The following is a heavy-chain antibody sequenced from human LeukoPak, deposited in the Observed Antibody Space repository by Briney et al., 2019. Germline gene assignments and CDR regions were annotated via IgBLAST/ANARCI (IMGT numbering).Heavy chain of an antibody. CDR1: GFTFSSYS. CDR3: AKDNPLDY. J-gene: IGHJ4*02. V-gene: IGHV3-30*02. D-gene: IGHD1-14*01. CDR2: IRYDGNNK. Sequence: PGGSLRLSCAASGFTFSSYSMNWVRQAPGKGLEWVAFIRYDGNNKLYADSVKGRFTISRDNSKNTLYLHINSLRAEDTAVYYCAKDNPLDYWGQGTLVIVSS.